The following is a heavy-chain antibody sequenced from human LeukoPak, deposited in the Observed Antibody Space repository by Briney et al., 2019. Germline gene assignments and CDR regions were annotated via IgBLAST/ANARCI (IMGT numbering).Heavy chain of an antibody. Sequence: VGSLRLSCAASAFTVSSNYMSWVRQAPGKGLEWVSVIYSGGSTYYADSVKGRFTISRDNSKNTLYLQMNSLRAEDTAVYYCPRGGFYGGKDYWGQGTLVTVSS. CDR1: AFTVSSNY. J-gene: IGHJ4*02. CDR3: PRGGFYGGKDY. V-gene: IGHV3-66*02. CDR2: IYSGGST. D-gene: IGHD4-23*01.